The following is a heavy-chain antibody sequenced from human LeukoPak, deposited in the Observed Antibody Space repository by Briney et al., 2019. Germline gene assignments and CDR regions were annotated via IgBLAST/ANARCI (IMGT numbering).Heavy chain of an antibody. CDR3: ARDPTGYDFWSGYYTAALDY. Sequence: GGSLRLSCAASGFRITNAWMNWVRQALGRGLEWVGRIKSKSDGGTTDYAAPVKGRFIISRDDSKNTLYLQMNSLRAEDTAVYYCARDPTGYDFWSGYYTAALDYWGQGTLVTVSS. D-gene: IGHD3-3*01. CDR2: IKSKSDGGTT. J-gene: IGHJ4*02. CDR1: GFRITNAW. V-gene: IGHV3-15*07.